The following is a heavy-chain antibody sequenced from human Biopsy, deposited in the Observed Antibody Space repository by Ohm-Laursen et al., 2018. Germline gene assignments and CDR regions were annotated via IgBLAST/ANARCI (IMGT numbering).Heavy chain of an antibody. Sequence: SVKVSCKVSGYTLTDISTHWVRQAPGQGLEWMGGFAPESGKIVYSQKFQGRVTMTEDTSTDTVYMEVTSLRSDDTAVYYCATGPYYDTRFYYNVRPFDFWGQGTLVTVSS. D-gene: IGHD3-10*01. V-gene: IGHV1-24*01. CDR1: GYTLTDIS. J-gene: IGHJ4*02. CDR3: ATGPYYDTRFYYNVRPFDF. CDR2: FAPESGKI.